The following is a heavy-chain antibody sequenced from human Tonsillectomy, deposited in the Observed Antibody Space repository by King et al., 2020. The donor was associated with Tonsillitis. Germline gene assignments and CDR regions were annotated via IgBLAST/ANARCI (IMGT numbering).Heavy chain of an antibody. CDR3: AMAYSCGLVGGSGWNI. CDR1: GFTFDDYA. V-gene: IGHV3-9*01. J-gene: IGHJ3*02. CDR2: ISWNSGSI. Sequence: VQLVESGGGLVQPGRSLRLSCAASGFTFDDYAMHWVRQAPGKGLEWVSGISWNSGSIGYADFVKGRFTISRDNAKNSLYLQMNSLRAEDTALYDCAMAYSCGLVGGSGWNIWGQGTMVTVSS. D-gene: IGHD2-21*01.